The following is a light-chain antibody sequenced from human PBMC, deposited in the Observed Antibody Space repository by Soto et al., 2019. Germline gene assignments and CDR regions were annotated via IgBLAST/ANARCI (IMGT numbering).Light chain of an antibody. CDR2: GAS. Sequence: EIVLTQSPGTLSLSPGERATLSCRASQSVSSSYLAWYQQKPGQAPRLLIYGASSRATGIPDRFSGSGSGTDFTLTINRLEPEDFAVYYCQQYGSSLYSFGQGTKREIK. J-gene: IGKJ2*03. CDR3: QQYGSSLYS. V-gene: IGKV3-20*01. CDR1: QSVSSSY.